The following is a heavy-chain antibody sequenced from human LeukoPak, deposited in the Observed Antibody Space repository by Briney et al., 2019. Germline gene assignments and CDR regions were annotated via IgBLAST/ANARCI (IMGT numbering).Heavy chain of an antibody. CDR2: IKSKADGGTT. CDR1: GFTFRDAW. J-gene: IGHJ4*02. V-gene: IGHV3-15*01. Sequence: PGGSLRLSCAASGFTFRDAWMSWVRQAPGKGLEWVGRIKSKADGGTTDYAGPVTSRFTTSRYDSQNTLYLQMNSLKTDDTAVYYCTTDRFSGGRQWYLQFDNWGQGTLVTVSS. D-gene: IGHD4/OR15-4a*01. CDR3: TTDRFSGGRQWYLQFDN.